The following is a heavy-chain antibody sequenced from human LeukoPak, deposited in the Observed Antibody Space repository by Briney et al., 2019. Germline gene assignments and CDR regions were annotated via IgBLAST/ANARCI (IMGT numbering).Heavy chain of an antibody. Sequence: SETLSLTCTVSGGSISSGGYYWSWIRQPPGKGLEWIGYIYHSGSTQYNPSLRGRVTISIDKSKNQFSLELNSVTVADTAVYYCARGGGGFGVVPEYFQHWGQGTLVTVSS. CDR1: GGSISSGGYY. J-gene: IGHJ1*01. CDR2: IYHSGST. CDR3: ARGGGGFGVVPEYFQH. D-gene: IGHD3-3*01. V-gene: IGHV4-30-2*01.